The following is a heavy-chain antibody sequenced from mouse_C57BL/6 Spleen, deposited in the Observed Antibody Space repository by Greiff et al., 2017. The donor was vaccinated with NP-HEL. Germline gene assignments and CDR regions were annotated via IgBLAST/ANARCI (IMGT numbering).Heavy chain of an antibody. V-gene: IGHV1-4*01. CDR3: AREVYAMDY. J-gene: IGHJ4*01. CDR1: GYTFTSYT. CDR2: INPSSGYT. Sequence: VQLQESGAELARPGASVKMSCKASGYTFTSYTMHWVKQRPGQGLEWIGYINPSSGYTKYNQKFKDKATLTAEKSSSTAYMQLSSLTSEDSAGYYCAREVYAMDYWGQGTSVTVSS.